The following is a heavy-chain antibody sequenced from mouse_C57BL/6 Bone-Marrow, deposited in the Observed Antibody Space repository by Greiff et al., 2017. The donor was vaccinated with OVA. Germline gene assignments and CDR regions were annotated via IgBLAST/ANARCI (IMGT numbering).Heavy chain of an antibody. D-gene: IGHD2-14*01. CDR3: TTGTLRYFDY. V-gene: IGHV14-4*01. CDR2: IDPANGDT. CDR1: GFNIKDDY. J-gene: IGHJ2*01. Sequence: VQLQQSGAELVRPGASVKLSCTASGFNIKDDYMHWVKQRPEQGLEWIGWIDPANGDTEYASKFQGKATITADTSSNTAYLQLSSLTSEDTAVYYCTTGTLRYFDYWGQGTTLTVSS.